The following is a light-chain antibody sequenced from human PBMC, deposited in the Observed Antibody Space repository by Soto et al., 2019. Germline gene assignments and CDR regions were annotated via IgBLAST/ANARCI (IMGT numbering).Light chain of an antibody. Sequence: QSALTQPASVSGSPGQSITISCTGTSSDVGGYNYVSWYQQHPGKAPKLMIYDVSNRPSGFSNRFSGSKSGNTASLTISGLQAEDEADYYCSSYTSSITPFVFGTGT. J-gene: IGLJ1*01. V-gene: IGLV2-14*01. CDR2: DVS. CDR1: SSDVGGYNY. CDR3: SSYTSSITPFV.